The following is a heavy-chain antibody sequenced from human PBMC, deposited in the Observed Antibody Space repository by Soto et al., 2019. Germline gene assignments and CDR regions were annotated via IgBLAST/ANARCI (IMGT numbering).Heavy chain of an antibody. CDR3: ASTAGYSSGWLDD. V-gene: IGHV1-3*01. CDR2: INAGNGNT. CDR1: GYTFTSYA. J-gene: IGHJ4*02. Sequence: QVQLVQSGAEVKKPGASVKVSCKASGYTFTSYAMHWVRQAPGQRLEWMGWINAGNGNTKYSQKFQGRVTITRDTSGSTAYVERSSLRSEDTAVYYWASTAGYSSGWLDDWGQGTLVTVSS. D-gene: IGHD6-19*01.